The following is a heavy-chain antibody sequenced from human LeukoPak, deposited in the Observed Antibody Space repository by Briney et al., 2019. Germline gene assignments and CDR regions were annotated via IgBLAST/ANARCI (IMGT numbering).Heavy chain of an antibody. CDR3: ARGLWPYFDF. Sequence: SQTLSVTCVISGDSVSGNTVTWSWIRQSPSRGLEWLGRTYYRSKWYNDYALSVKGRISVNPDTSKNQFSLQLNSVTPEDTAVYYCARGLWPYFDFWGQGTLVTVSS. CDR1: GDSVSGNTVT. J-gene: IGHJ4*02. D-gene: IGHD3-16*01. V-gene: IGHV6-1*01. CDR2: TYYRSKWYN.